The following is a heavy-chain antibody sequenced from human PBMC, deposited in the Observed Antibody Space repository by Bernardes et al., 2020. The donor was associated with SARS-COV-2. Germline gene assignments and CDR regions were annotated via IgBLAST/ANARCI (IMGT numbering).Heavy chain of an antibody. CDR1: RFTCSSYA. V-gene: IGHV3-23*01. D-gene: IGHD2-15*01. CDR3: VRGYYDGPFDN. CDR2: ISGSGSNT. J-gene: IGHJ4*02. Sequence: GGSRRPSYAASRFTCSSYAMNWVRPAPGKGLEWVSRISGSGSNTYYADSVKGRFTISRDNSKNTLYLQMNSLRAEDTALYHCVRGYYDGPFDNWGQGTLVTVSS.